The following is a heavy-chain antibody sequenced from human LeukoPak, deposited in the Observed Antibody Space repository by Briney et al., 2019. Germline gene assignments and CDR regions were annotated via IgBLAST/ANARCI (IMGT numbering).Heavy chain of an antibody. V-gene: IGHV4-59*12. CDR2: IYYSGST. Sequence: SETLSLTCTVSGGSISYYYWSWIRQPPGKGLEWVGSIYYSGSTNYNPSLKSRVTKSVDTSKNQFSLKLSSVTAADTAVYYCARDLIVPDAMTGSGSYSTDYWGQGTLATVSS. CDR1: GGSISYYY. CDR3: ARDLIVPDAMTGSGSYSTDY. D-gene: IGHD3-10*01. J-gene: IGHJ4*02.